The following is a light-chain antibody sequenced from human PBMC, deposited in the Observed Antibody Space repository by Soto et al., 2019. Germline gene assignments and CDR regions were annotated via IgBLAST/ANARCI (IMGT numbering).Light chain of an antibody. CDR1: SSDVGGYNY. J-gene: IGLJ1*01. Sequence: QSALTQPASVSGSPGQSITISCTGTSSDVGGYNYVSWYQRHPGKAPKLMIFDVSNRPSGVSNRFSGSKSANTASLTISGPQAEDEADYFGSSYTSSTPPYVSGTGTKVTAL. CDR2: DVS. CDR3: SSYTSSTPPYV. V-gene: IGLV2-14*03.